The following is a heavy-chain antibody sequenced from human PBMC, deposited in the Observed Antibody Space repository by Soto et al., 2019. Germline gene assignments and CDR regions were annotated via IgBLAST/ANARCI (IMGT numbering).Heavy chain of an antibody. J-gene: IGHJ3*02. Sequence: GGSLRLSCAASGFTFSSFGMHWVRQAPGKGLEWVAVTWYDGSNKYYADSVKGRFTISRDNSKNTLYLQMNSLRAEDTAVYYCARGYYYGSGSYYQGDAFDIWGQGTMVTVSS. CDR3: ARGYYYGSGSYYQGDAFDI. CDR2: TWYDGSNK. D-gene: IGHD3-10*01. CDR1: GFTFSSFG. V-gene: IGHV3-33*01.